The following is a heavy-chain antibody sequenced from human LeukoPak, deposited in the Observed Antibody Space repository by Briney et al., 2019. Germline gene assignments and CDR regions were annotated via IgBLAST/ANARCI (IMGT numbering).Heavy chain of an antibody. V-gene: IGHV1-2*02. CDR3: ASSSRLGYCSGGSCWGAFDI. Sequence: ASVKVSCKASGYTFTGYYMHWVRQAPGQGLEWMGWINPNSGGTNYAQKFQGRVTMTRDTSISTAYMELSRLRSDDTAVYYCASSSRLGYCSGGSCWGAFDIWGQGTMVTVSS. CDR1: GYTFTGYY. D-gene: IGHD2-15*01. J-gene: IGHJ3*02. CDR2: INPNSGGT.